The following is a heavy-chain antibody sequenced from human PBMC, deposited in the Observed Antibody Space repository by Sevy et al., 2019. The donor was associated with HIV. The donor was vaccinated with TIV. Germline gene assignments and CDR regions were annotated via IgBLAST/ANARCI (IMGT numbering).Heavy chain of an antibody. D-gene: IGHD1-26*01. CDR2: ISAYNGKT. CDR1: GYTFTSYG. CDR3: ARGRSDSGSYYGFKYYYYMDV. V-gene: IGHV1-18*01. Sequence: ASVKVSCKASGYTFTSYGISWVRQAPGQGLEWMGWISAYNGKTKYAQKLQGRVTMTTDTSTSTAYMELRSLRSDDTAVYYCARGRSDSGSYYGFKYYYYMDVWGKGTTVTVSS. J-gene: IGHJ6*03.